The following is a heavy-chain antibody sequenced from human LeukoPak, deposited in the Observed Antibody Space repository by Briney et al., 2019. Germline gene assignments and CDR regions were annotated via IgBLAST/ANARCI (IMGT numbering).Heavy chain of an antibody. CDR3: ARRGYSSSWSVDY. Sequence: GGSLRLSCAASGFTFSDYYMSWIRQAPGKGLEWVSYISSSGSTIYYADSVEGRFTISRDNAKNSLYLQMNSLRAEDTAVYYCARRGYSSSWSVDYWGQGTLVTVSS. D-gene: IGHD6-13*01. CDR2: ISSSGSTI. CDR1: GFTFSDYY. V-gene: IGHV3-11*01. J-gene: IGHJ4*02.